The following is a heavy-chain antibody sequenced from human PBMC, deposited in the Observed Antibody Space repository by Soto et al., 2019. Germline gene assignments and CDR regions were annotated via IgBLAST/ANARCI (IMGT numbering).Heavy chain of an antibody. D-gene: IGHD2-15*01. J-gene: IGHJ5*02. CDR3: ARDLGYCSGGSCYSSWFDP. CDR1: GGSISSYY. CDR2: IYYSGST. V-gene: IGHV4-59*01. Sequence: SETLSLTCTVSGGSISSYYWSWIRQPPGKGLEWIGYIYYSGSTNYNPSLKSRVTISVDTSKNQFSLKLSSVTAADTAVYYCARDLGYCSGGSCYSSWFDPWGQGTLVTVSS.